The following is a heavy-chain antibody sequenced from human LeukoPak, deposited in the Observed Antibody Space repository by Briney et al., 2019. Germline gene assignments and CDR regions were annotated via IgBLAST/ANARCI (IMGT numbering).Heavy chain of an antibody. CDR2: ISSSVSYI. Sequence: PGGSLTLSCAASGFTFSTYSMNWVRQAPGKGLEWVSSISSSVSYIYYADSVRGRFTISRGNANNSLYLQMNSLRAEDTAVYYCARGTYGDYSFDSWGQGTLVTVSS. J-gene: IGHJ4*02. CDR3: ARGTYGDYSFDS. CDR1: GFTFSTYS. D-gene: IGHD4-17*01. V-gene: IGHV3-21*01.